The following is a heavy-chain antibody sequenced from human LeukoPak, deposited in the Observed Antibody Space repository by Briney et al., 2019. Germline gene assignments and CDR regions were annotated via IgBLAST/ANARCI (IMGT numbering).Heavy chain of an antibody. CDR2: ISAYNGNT. J-gene: IGHJ6*03. Sequence: ASVKVSCKASGYTFTSYGISWVRQAPGQGLEWMGWISAYNGNTNYAQKLQGRVTMTTDTSTSTAYMELRGLRSDDTAVYYCAREDCSSTSCSYTPSPLNYYYYYMDVWGKGTTVTVSS. D-gene: IGHD2-2*01. V-gene: IGHV1-18*01. CDR1: GYTFTSYG. CDR3: AREDCSSTSCSYTPSPLNYYYYYMDV.